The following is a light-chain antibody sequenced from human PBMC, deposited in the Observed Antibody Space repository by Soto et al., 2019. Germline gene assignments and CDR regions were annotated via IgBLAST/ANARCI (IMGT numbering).Light chain of an antibody. CDR1: ISDVAGYNY. CDR3: SSYAGKNNLV. CDR2: DVT. V-gene: IGLV2-11*01. J-gene: IGLJ2*01. Sequence: QSALTQPRSVSGSPGQSVSISCTGTISDVAGYNYVSWYQHHPGKAPKLLISDVTKRPSWVPDRFSGSKSGNTASLTISELQAEDGADYYCSSYAGKNNLVFGGGTQLTVL.